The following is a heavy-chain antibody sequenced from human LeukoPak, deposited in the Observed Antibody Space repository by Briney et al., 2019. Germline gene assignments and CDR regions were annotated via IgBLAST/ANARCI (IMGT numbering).Heavy chain of an antibody. J-gene: IGHJ4*02. D-gene: IGHD1-26*01. Sequence: GGSLRLSCAASGFTFSNYGMHWVRQAPGKGLEYVSAISSNGGSTYYAYSVKGRFTISRDNSKNTLYLQMGSLRAEDMAVYYCARFRSYSLDYWGQGTLVTVFS. CDR3: ARFRSYSLDY. CDR2: ISSNGGST. CDR1: GFTFSNYG. V-gene: IGHV3-64*01.